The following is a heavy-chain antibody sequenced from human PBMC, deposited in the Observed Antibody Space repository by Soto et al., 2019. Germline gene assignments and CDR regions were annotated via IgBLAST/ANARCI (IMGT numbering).Heavy chain of an antibody. CDR2: IYWDDDK. Sequence: SGPTLVKPTQTLTLTCAFSGFSLSTSGVGVGWIRQPPGKALEWLALIYWDDDKRYSPSLKGRLTITKDTSKNQVVLTMTNMDPVDTATYYCAHSGPRRDIVVVPAAIFYFDYWGQGTLVTVSS. J-gene: IGHJ4*02. D-gene: IGHD2-2*01. V-gene: IGHV2-5*02. CDR1: GFSLSTSGVG. CDR3: AHSGPRRDIVVVPAAIFYFDY.